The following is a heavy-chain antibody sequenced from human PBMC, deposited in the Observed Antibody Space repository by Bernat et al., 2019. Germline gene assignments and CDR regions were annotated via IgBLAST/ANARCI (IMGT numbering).Heavy chain of an antibody. CDR2: ISGSGGST. J-gene: IGHJ5*02. CDR1: GFTFSSYA. D-gene: IGHD3-22*01. V-gene: IGHV3-23*01. CDR3: ANAQSNCCDISVA. Sequence: EVQLLESGGGLVQPGGSLRLSCAASGFTFSSYAMSWVRQAPGKGLEWVSAISGSGGSTYYADSVKGRFTISRDNSKNTLYLQMNSLRAEDTAVYYCANAQSNCCDISVAWGQGTLVTVSS.